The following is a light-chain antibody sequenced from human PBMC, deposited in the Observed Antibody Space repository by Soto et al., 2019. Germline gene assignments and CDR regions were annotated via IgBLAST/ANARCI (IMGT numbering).Light chain of an antibody. CDR3: QHYNSYSEA. J-gene: IGKJ1*01. V-gene: IGKV1-17*01. CDR2: GAS. Sequence: DIQLTQSPSSQSASVGDRVTITCRASQGIRIDLGWFQQRPGKAPKRLIYGASSLQSGVPSRFSGSGSGTEFNLTISSLQPDDFATYYCQHYNSYSEAFGQGTKVDIK. CDR1: QGIRID.